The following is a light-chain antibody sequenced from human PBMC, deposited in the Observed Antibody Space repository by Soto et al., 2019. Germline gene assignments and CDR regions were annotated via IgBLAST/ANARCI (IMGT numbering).Light chain of an antibody. CDR3: QPLHTYPYT. Sequence: DIQLTQSPSFLSASVGDRVTITCRASQGISSFLAWYQQKPGGTPKLLIYAASTLQSGVPSRFSGSGSGTDFTLTITSLQPEDFATSYCQPLHTYPYTFGQGTKLEIK. CDR1: QGISSF. CDR2: AAS. V-gene: IGKV1-9*01. J-gene: IGKJ2*01.